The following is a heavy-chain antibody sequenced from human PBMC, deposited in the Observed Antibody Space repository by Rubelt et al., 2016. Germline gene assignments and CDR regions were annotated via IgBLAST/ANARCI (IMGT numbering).Heavy chain of an antibody. D-gene: IGHD5-18*01. V-gene: IGHV4-30-2*01. CDR3: ARGNTALVSLNY. J-gene: IGHJ4*02. CDR1: GGSVHSGGYS. Sequence: QLQLQESGSGLVKTSQPLSLTCAVSGGSVHSGGYSWSWIRQPPGKGLEWIGYIFHSGTTSYNPSLRSRVTISIDTSKNQFSLRRSSVTAADTAVYYCARGNTALVSLNYWGQGTLVTVSS. CDR2: IFHSGTT.